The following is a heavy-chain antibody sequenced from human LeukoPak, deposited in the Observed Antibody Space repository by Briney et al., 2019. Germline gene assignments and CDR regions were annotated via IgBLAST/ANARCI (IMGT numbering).Heavy chain of an antibody. V-gene: IGHV3-23*01. CDR3: AKAPDIVVVPARFDY. Sequence: GSLRLSCAASGFTFSSYAMSWVRQAPGKGLEWVSAISGSGGSTYYADSVKGRFTIPRDNSKNTLYLQMNSLRAEDTAVYYCAKAPDIVVVPARFDYWGQGTLVTVSS. CDR1: GFTFSSYA. D-gene: IGHD2-2*01. J-gene: IGHJ4*02. CDR2: ISGSGGST.